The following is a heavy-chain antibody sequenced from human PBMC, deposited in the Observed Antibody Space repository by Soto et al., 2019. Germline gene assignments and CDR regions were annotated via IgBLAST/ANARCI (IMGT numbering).Heavy chain of an antibody. Sequence: PSDTLSVTCIVSGGSLNNFYWNWIRQTAGKGLEWIGRIHASGNTNYNPSLKSRATLSVDTSKNQFSLKVRSVTAADTAVYYCARSSHKESWFDPWGQGTLVTVSS. CDR2: IHASGNT. D-gene: IGHD6-19*01. CDR1: GGSLNNFY. V-gene: IGHV4-4*07. J-gene: IGHJ5*02. CDR3: ARSSHKESWFDP.